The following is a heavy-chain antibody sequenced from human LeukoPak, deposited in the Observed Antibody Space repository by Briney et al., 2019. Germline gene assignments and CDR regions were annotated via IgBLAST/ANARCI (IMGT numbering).Heavy chain of an antibody. CDR3: ARQGAVGATGFDF. CDR1: GDSISGISYY. Sequence: SETLSLTCSVSGDSISGISYYWGWIRQPPGKGLEWIGKIYYSGSSYNNPSLESRVVISLDTSRNQFSLRLTSVTATDTAVYYCARQGAVGATGFDFWGQGILVTVSS. CDR2: IYYSGSS. J-gene: IGHJ4*02. V-gene: IGHV4-39*01. D-gene: IGHD1-26*01.